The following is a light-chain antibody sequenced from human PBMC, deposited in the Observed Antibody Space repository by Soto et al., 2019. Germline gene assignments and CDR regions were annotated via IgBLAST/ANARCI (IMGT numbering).Light chain of an antibody. CDR3: QHYYSTPKT. CDR1: QSVLYSSNNKNY. J-gene: IGKJ1*01. Sequence: DIVMTQSPDSLAVSLGERATINCKSSQSVLYSSNNKNYLAWYQQKPGQPPKLLIYWASTRESGVPDRFSGSGSGTDFTLTISSPQAEDVAVYYCQHYYSTPKTFGQGTKVDIK. CDR2: WAS. V-gene: IGKV4-1*01.